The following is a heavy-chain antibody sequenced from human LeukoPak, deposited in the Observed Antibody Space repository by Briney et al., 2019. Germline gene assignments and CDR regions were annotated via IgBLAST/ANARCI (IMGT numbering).Heavy chain of an antibody. D-gene: IGHD6-13*01. CDR1: GGSISSYY. V-gene: IGHV4-59*01. Sequence: PSETLSLTCTVSGGSISSYYWSWIRQPPGKGLEWIGYIYYSGSTNYNPSLKSRVTISVDTSKNQFSLKLSSVTAADTAVYYCAASLAAAGLPYYYYGMDVWGQGTTVTVSS. CDR2: IYYSGST. J-gene: IGHJ6*02. CDR3: AASLAAAGLPYYYYGMDV.